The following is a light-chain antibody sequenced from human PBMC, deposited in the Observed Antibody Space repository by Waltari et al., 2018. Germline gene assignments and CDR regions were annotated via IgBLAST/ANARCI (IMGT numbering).Light chain of an antibody. Sequence: EIVLTQSTATLSLSPGERATRSCRASKRVSSYLAWYQQKPGQAPRLLIYDASNRATGIPARFSGSGSGTDFTLTISSLEPEDFAVYYCQQRSNWPPFTFGPGTKVDIK. CDR2: DAS. V-gene: IGKV3-11*01. CDR3: QQRSNWPPFT. CDR1: KRVSSY. J-gene: IGKJ3*01.